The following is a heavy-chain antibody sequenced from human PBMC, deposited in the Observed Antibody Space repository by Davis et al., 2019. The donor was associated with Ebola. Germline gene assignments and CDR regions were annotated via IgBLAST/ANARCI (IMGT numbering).Heavy chain of an antibody. V-gene: IGHV4-59*12. CDR3: ARGGARTYYYGSGRYSSVYYFDY. J-gene: IGHJ4*02. D-gene: IGHD3-10*01. CDR1: GGSISSYY. CDR2: IYYSGST. Sequence: MPSETLSLTCTVSGGSISSYYWSWIRQPPGKGLEWIGYIYYSGSTNYNPSLKSRVTMSVDRSKNQFSLKLSSVTAADTAVYYCARGGARTYYYGSGRYSSVYYFDYWGQGTLVTVSS.